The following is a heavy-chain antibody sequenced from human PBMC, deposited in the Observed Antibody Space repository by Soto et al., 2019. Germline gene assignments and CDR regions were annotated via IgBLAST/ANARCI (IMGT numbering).Heavy chain of an antibody. CDR2: IIPILGIA. CDR1: GGTFSSYT. Sequence: QVQLVQSGAEVKKPGSSVKVSCKASGGTFSSYTISSVRQAPGQGLEWMGRIIPILGIANYAQKFQGRVTITADKSTSTAYMELSSLRSEDTAVYYCASDTIGYCSGGSCYPGAFDIWGQGTMVTVSS. CDR3: ASDTIGYCSGGSCYPGAFDI. V-gene: IGHV1-69*02. D-gene: IGHD2-15*01. J-gene: IGHJ3*02.